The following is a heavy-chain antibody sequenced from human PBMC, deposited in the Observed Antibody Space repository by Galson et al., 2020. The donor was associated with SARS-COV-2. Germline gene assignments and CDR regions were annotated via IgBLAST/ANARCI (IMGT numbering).Heavy chain of an antibody. CDR1: GFTFGSSA. CDR3: ARETDDHTSSWFDS. J-gene: IGHJ5*01. CDR2: ISYDGTTK. V-gene: IGHV3-30*04. D-gene: IGHD6-13*01. Sequence: GGSLRLSCAASGFTFGSSAMHWVRQAPGKGLEWLAIISYDGTTKYNSESVKGRFTISRDISKNMLYLQMNSLRPEDTAVYYCARETDDHTSSWFDSWGQGTLVTVSS.